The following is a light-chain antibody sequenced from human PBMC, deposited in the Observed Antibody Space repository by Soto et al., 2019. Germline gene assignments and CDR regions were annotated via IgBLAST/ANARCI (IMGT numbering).Light chain of an antibody. Sequence: IVMTQSPATLSVSPGERATFSCRASQSVNTNLAWYQLKPGQAPRLLVYGASIRATGIPARFSGSGSGTEYSLTISSLQSEYFGVYFCQQYDQWWTFGQGTKVEIK. CDR1: QSVNTN. CDR2: GAS. V-gene: IGKV3-15*01. CDR3: QQYDQWWT. J-gene: IGKJ1*01.